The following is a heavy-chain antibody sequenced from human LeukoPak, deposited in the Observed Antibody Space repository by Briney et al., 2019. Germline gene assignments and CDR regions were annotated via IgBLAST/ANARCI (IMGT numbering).Heavy chain of an antibody. Sequence: ASVKVSCKASGYTFTDYYMHWVRQAPGQGFEWMGWINPNDGDTNYAQKFQGRVTMTEDTSTDTAYMELSSLRSEDTAVYYCATIHSRFGELLPPNFDYWGQGTLVTVSS. D-gene: IGHD3-10*01. CDR1: GYTFTDYY. CDR2: INPNDGDT. CDR3: ATIHSRFGELLPPNFDY. J-gene: IGHJ4*02. V-gene: IGHV1-2*02.